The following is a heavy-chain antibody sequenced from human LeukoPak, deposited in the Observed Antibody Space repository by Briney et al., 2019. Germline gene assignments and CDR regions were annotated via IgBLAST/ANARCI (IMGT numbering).Heavy chain of an antibody. Sequence: PSETLSLTCVVSGDSITSGGYSWSWIRQPPGKGLEWIGRIYTSGSTNYNPSLKSRVTISVDTSKNQFSLKLSSVTAADTAVYYCASELYYYDSSGSPPRDWGQGTLVTVSS. D-gene: IGHD3-22*01. CDR1: GDSITSGGYS. J-gene: IGHJ4*02. CDR2: IYTSGST. CDR3: ASELYYYDSSGSPPRD. V-gene: IGHV4-61*02.